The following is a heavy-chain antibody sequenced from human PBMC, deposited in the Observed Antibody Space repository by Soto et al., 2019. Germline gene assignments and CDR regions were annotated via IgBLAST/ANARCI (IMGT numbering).Heavy chain of an antibody. CDR3: AHTKRRITIFGALPPPLDV. Sequence: QITLKESGPTLVKPTQTLTLTCTFSGFSLSTSGVGVGWIRQPPGKALEWLALIYWDDDKRYSPSLKSRLTIPKDTSKNQVVLTMTNMDPVDTAPYYWAHTKRRITIFGALPPPLDVWGKGTTVTVSS. V-gene: IGHV2-5*02. J-gene: IGHJ6*04. D-gene: IGHD3-3*01. CDR2: IYWDDDK. CDR1: GFSLSTSGVG.